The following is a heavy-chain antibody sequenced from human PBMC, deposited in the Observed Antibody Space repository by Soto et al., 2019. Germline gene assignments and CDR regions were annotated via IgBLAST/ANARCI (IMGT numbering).Heavy chain of an antibody. J-gene: IGHJ4*02. CDR1: GFTFRSYA. Sequence: PGGSLRLSCAASGFTFRSYAMTWVRQAPGKGLEWDSVITYNGDNTFYADSVKGRFTISRDNSKDTVYLQMNSLRAEDTAVYYCARYIRGPTVFYFDFWGPGVLVTVSS. D-gene: IGHD5-18*01. V-gene: IGHV3-23*01. CDR3: ARYIRGPTVFYFDF. CDR2: ITYNGDNT.